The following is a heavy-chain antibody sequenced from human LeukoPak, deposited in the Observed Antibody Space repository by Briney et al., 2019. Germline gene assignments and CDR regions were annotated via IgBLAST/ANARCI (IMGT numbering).Heavy chain of an antibody. Sequence: GGSLRLSCAASGFTVSSNYMSWVRQAPGKGLEWVSVIYSGGRTYYADSVKGRFTISRDNSKNTLYLQMNSLRAEDTAVYYCARLRFGPDDAFDIWGQGTMVTVSS. D-gene: IGHD3-10*01. CDR2: IYSGGRT. CDR3: ARLRFGPDDAFDI. J-gene: IGHJ3*02. V-gene: IGHV3-53*01. CDR1: GFTVSSNY.